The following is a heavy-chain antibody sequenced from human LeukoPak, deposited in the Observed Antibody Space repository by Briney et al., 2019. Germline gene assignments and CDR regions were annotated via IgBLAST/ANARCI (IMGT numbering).Heavy chain of an antibody. CDR1: RYTFTGFY. Sequence: GASVKVSCKASRYTFTGFYIHWVRQAPGQGLEWMGWINPNTGDTNYAQTFQGRVSMTRDPSITTAYMELSRLRSDDTAIYYCARDPLLTGYYWPYCFDYWGQGTLVTVSS. CDR2: INPNTGDT. D-gene: IGHD3-9*01. CDR3: ARDPLLTGYYWPYCFDY. V-gene: IGHV1-2*02. J-gene: IGHJ4*02.